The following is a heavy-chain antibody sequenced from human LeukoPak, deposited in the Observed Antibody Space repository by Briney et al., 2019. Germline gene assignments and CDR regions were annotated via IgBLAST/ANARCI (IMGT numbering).Heavy chain of an antibody. D-gene: IGHD2-8*01. CDR2: ISISSSYI. Sequence: GGALRLSCAASGVTFSSYSMNWVRQAPGKGLEWVSSISISSSYIYYADSVKGRFTISRDNAKNSLYLQMNSLRAEDTAVYYCARSPIVLMVYAIASWFDPWGQGTLVTVSS. J-gene: IGHJ5*02. CDR3: ARSPIVLMVYAIASWFDP. V-gene: IGHV3-21*01. CDR1: GVTFSSYS.